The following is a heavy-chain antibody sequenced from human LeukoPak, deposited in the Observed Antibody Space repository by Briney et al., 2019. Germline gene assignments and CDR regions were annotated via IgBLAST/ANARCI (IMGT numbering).Heavy chain of an antibody. Sequence: SETLTLTCTVSGGSISSGGYYWSWIRQHPGKGLEWLGYIYYSGSTYYNPSLKSRVTISVDTSKNQFSLKLSSVTAADTAVYYCARDFSSSWYPGWFDPWGQGTLVTVSS. J-gene: IGHJ5*02. CDR2: IYYSGST. CDR3: ARDFSSSWYPGWFDP. D-gene: IGHD6-13*01. CDR1: GGSISSGGYY. V-gene: IGHV4-31*03.